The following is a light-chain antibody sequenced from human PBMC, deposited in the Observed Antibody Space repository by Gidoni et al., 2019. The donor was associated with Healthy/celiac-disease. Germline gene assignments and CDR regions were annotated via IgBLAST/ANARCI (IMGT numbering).Light chain of an antibody. CDR1: QSVSRN. J-gene: IGKJ1*01. Sequence: EKVMTQSPATLPVSPGERATLSCRASQSVSRNLAWYQQKPGQAPRLLIYGASTRATGIPARFSGSGSGTEFTLTISSLQSEDFAVYYCQQYNNWPRTFXQXTKVEIK. CDR3: QQYNNWPRT. V-gene: IGKV3-15*01. CDR2: GAS.